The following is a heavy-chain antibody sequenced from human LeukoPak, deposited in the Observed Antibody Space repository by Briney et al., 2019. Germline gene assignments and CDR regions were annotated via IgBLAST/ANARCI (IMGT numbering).Heavy chain of an antibody. J-gene: IGHJ6*04. CDR2: ISNDGSTK. Sequence: GGCLRLSCAASGFTFSTYVMHWVRQAPGKGLEWVAVISNDGSTKYYADSVKGRFTVSRDNSKNTVYLQMNSLRAEDTAVYYCARDAPPLGMDVWGIGTTVTVSS. CDR3: ARDAPPLGMDV. CDR1: GFTFSTYV. V-gene: IGHV3-30*04.